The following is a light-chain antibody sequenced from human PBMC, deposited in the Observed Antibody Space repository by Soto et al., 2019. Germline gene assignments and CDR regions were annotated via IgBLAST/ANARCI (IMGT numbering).Light chain of an antibody. CDR3: QNYNSVPYT. Sequence: EIRLTQSPSSLSASVGDRVTIACRASHDINNFLAWFQQKPGKVPELLMYAASSLKSGVPSRFSGGGSGTDFTLTIDGLQPEDFATYFCQNYNSVPYTFGQGTKLEIK. CDR1: HDINNF. J-gene: IGKJ2*01. V-gene: IGKV1-27*01. CDR2: AAS.